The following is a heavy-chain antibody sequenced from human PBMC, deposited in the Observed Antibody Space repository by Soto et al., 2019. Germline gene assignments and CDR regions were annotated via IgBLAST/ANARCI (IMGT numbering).Heavy chain of an antibody. J-gene: IGHJ6*02. D-gene: IGHD3-16*01. CDR1: GFTFSSYG. CDR2: ISYDGSNK. V-gene: IGHV3-30*18. CDR3: AKALGSWGNYYYYGMDV. Sequence: LRLSCAASGFTFSSYGMHWVRQAPGKGLEWVAVISYDGSNKYYADSVKGRFTISRDNSKNTLYLQMNSLRAEDTAVYYCAKALGSWGNYYYYGMDVWGQGTTVTVSS.